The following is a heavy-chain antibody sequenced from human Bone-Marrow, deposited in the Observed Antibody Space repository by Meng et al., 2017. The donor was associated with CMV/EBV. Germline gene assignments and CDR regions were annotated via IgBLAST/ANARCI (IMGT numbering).Heavy chain of an antibody. CDR2: IRHDVRGN. V-gene: IGHV3-30*02. D-gene: IGHD3-22*01. J-gene: IGHJ6*02. CDR1: GFTFSNYG. CDR3: AKRGDSSGTYAMDV. Sequence: GESLKISCVASGFTFSNYGMNWVRQVPGKGLEWVSFIRHDVRGNYYADSVKGRFTISRDNSKNTLYLQMNSLRAEDTAVYYCAKRGDSSGTYAMDVWGQGTTVTVSS.